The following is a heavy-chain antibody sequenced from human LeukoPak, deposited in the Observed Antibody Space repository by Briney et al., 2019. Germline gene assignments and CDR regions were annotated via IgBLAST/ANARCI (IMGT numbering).Heavy chain of an antibody. CDR3: ARGNAPMAAAGTRGWFDP. Sequence: GGSLRLSCAASGFTFSSYAMHWVRQAPGKGLEYVSAISSNGGSTYYANSVKGRFTISRDNSKNTLYLQMGSLRAEDMAVYYCARGNAPMAAAGTRGWFDPWGQGTLVTVSS. J-gene: IGHJ5*02. V-gene: IGHV3-64*01. D-gene: IGHD6-13*01. CDR2: ISSNGGST. CDR1: GFTFSSYA.